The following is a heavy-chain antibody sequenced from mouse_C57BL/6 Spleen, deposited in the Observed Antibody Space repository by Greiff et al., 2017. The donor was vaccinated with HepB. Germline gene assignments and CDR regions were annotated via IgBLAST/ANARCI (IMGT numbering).Heavy chain of an antibody. CDR2: IYPGDGDT. D-gene: IGHD1-1*01. CDR1: GYAFSSSW. Sequence: VQRVESGPELVKPGASVKISCKASGYAFSSSWMNWVKQRPGKGLEWIGRIYPGDGDTNYNGKFKGKATLTADKSSSTAYMQLSSLTSEDSAVYFCARWDTTVVADFDYWGQGTTLTVSS. J-gene: IGHJ2*01. V-gene: IGHV1-82*01. CDR3: ARWDTTVVADFDY.